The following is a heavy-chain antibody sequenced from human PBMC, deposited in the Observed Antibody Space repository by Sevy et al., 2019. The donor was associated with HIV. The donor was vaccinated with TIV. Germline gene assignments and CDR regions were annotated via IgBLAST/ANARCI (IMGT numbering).Heavy chain of an antibody. CDR3: ARGRITFGGVIFPYYFDY. CDR1: GGSISSYY. J-gene: IGHJ4*02. Sequence: SETLSLTCTVSGGSISSYYWSWIRQPAGKGLEWIGRIYTSGSTNYYPSLKSRVTMSVDTSKNQFSLKLSSVTAADTAVYYCARGRITFGGVIFPYYFDYWGQGTLVTVSS. CDR2: IYTSGST. V-gene: IGHV4-4*07. D-gene: IGHD3-16*02.